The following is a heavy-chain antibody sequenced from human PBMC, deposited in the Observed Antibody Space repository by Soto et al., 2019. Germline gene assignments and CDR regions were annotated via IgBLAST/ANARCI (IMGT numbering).Heavy chain of an antibody. CDR1: GFSFSDYG. V-gene: IGHV3-33*08. CDR3: ARDRGSDSEAFEI. J-gene: IGHJ3*02. Sequence: QVQLVESGGGVVQPGRPLRLSCAASGFSFSDYGMHWVRQAPGKGLEWVALIYYDGSNEYYADSVQGRFTISRYNSKNTLYLQMNSLRAEDPAGYYWARDRGSDSEAFEIWGQGTVVSVSS. CDR2: IYYDGSNE. D-gene: IGHD1-26*01.